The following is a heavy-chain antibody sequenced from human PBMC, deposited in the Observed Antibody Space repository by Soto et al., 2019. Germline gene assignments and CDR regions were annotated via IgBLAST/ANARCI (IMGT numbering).Heavy chain of an antibody. V-gene: IGHV5-51*01. CDR1: GYSFAGYW. J-gene: IGHJ3*01. D-gene: IGHD3-10*01. CDR2: IYPGDSDT. Sequence: PGESLKISCKGSGYSFAGYWIGWVRQMPGKGLDWMGVIYPGDSDTRYSPSFHGQVTISADKSISTAYLQWSSLKASDTAMYFCARLPGVRGVFDGFNVWGQGTMVPSPQ. CDR3: ARLPGVRGVFDGFNV.